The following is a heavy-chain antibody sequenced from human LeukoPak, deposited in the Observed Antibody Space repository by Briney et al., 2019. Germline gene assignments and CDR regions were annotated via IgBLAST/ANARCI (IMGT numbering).Heavy chain of an antibody. Sequence: ASVKVSCKASGYTFPRYGISWVRRAPGQGLEWVAWISAYNGNTDYAQNLQGRVTMTTDTSTSTAYMELRSLRSDDTAVYYCARARYLTGSRDDAFDIWGQGTVVTVSS. V-gene: IGHV1-18*01. CDR1: GYTFPRYG. CDR3: ARARYLTGSRDDAFDI. D-gene: IGHD1-26*01. CDR2: ISAYNGNT. J-gene: IGHJ3*02.